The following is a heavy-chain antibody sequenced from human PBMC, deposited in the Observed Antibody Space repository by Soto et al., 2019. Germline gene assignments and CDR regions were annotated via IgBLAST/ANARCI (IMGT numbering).Heavy chain of an antibody. CDR1: GFTFSSYA. CDR2: ISGSGGST. V-gene: IGHV3-23*01. CDR3: AKDPVLLWFGEFLLDY. J-gene: IGHJ4*02. D-gene: IGHD3-10*01. Sequence: HPWGSLRLSCAASGFTFSSYAMSWVRQAPGKGLEWVSAISGSGGSTYYADSVKGRFTISRDNSKNTLYLQMNSLRAEDTAVYYCAKDPVLLWFGEFLLDYWGQGTLVTVSS.